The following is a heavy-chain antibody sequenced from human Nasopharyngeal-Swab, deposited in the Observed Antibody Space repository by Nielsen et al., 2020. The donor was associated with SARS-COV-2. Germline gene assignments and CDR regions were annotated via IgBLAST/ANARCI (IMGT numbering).Heavy chain of an antibody. CDR1: GFTFSNAW. J-gene: IGHJ6*03. D-gene: IGHD2-21*01. Sequence: GESLKISCAASGFTFSNAWMSWVRQAPGKGLEWVGRIKSKTDGGTTDYAAPVKGRFTISRDDSKNTLDLQMNSLKTEDTAVYYCTTDIVSQTIYYYYMDVWGKGTTVTVSS. CDR3: TTDIVSQTIYYYYMDV. CDR2: IKSKTDGGTT. V-gene: IGHV3-15*01.